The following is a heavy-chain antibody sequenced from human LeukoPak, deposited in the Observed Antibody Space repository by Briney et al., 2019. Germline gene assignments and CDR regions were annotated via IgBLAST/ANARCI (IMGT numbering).Heavy chain of an antibody. CDR2: IYSDGATT. CDR3: ARVRTTNGYDF. D-gene: IGHD1-14*01. CDR1: GFTFSAPW. J-gene: IGHJ3*01. V-gene: IGHV3-74*03. Sequence: PGGSLRLSCEASGFTFSAPWMAWIRQAPGKGPEWVSRIYSDGATTQYAESVKGRFTISRDNARNTLFLQMNSLRAEDTAVYHCARVRTTNGYDFWGQGTMVIVSS.